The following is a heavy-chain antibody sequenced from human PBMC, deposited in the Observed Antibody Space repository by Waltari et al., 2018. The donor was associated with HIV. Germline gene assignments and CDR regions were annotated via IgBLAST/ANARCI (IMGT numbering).Heavy chain of an antibody. D-gene: IGHD4-4*01. CDR1: GYNFRRYW. J-gene: IGHJ4*02. V-gene: IGHV5-51*01. Sequence: EVQLEQSGAEMKKPGESLRISCKGSGYNFRRYWISWVRQIPGKGLEWMGIIFPSDSTTRYSPSFRGQVTISADKSINTTYLQWTTLKASDSAIYYCATGPDHYCDFWGQGTQVTVSS. CDR3: ATGPDHYCDF. CDR2: IFPSDSTT.